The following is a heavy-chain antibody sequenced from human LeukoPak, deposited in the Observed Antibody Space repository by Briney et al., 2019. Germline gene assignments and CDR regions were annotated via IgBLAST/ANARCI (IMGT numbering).Heavy chain of an antibody. CDR3: AKEYIQVRGELLGADY. Sequence: PGGSLRLSCAASGFTFSNYGMHWVRQAPGKGLEWVSVISYDGIIKNYADSVKGRFTISRDNSKNTVHLQMNSLRAEDTAVYYCAKEYIQVRGELLGADYWGQGTLVTVSS. J-gene: IGHJ4*02. V-gene: IGHV3-30*18. CDR2: ISYDGIIK. CDR1: GFTFSNYG. D-gene: IGHD1-7*01.